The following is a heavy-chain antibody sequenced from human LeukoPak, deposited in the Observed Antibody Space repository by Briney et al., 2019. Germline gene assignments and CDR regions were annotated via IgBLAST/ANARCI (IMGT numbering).Heavy chain of an antibody. D-gene: IGHD6-13*01. CDR3: ARQGSSSWYYYYMDV. J-gene: IGHJ6*03. V-gene: IGHV1-8*01. CDR1: GYTFTSYD. CDR2: MNPNSGNT. Sequence: VSSVKVSCKASGYTFTSYDINWVRQATGQGLEWMGWMNPNSGNTGYAQKFQGRVTMTRNTSISTAYMELSSLRSEDTAVYYCARQGSSSWYYYYMDVWGKGTTVTVSS.